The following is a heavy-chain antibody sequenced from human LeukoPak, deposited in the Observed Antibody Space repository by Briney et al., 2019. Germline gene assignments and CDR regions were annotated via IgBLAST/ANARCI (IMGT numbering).Heavy chain of an antibody. J-gene: IGHJ4*02. V-gene: IGHV4-39*02. Sequence: SGTLSLTCAVSGFSISSSSYYWGWIRQPPGKGLEWTVSSYYSGNTYVNPSLKSRVTISVDKSKNQFVLKLSTVTAADTAFYCCARDSNGYFDYWGRGKLVIVTS. CDR3: ARDSNGYFDY. D-gene: IGHD3-22*01. CDR2: SYYSGNT. CDR1: GFSISSSSYY.